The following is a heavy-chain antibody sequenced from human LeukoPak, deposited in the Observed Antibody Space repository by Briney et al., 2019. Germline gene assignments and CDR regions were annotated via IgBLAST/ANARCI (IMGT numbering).Heavy chain of an antibody. V-gene: IGHV3-53*01. J-gene: IGHJ6*04. CDR2: IYSGGGGGIT. Sequence: GGSLRLSCAASGLILSSNYMSWVRQAPGKGLEWVSVIYSGGGGGITYYADSGKGRFTISRDNCKNTLYLQMNSLRAEDTAVYYCARDRITMVRGVIIKLYGMDVWGKGTTVTVSS. CDR1: GLILSSNY. CDR3: ARDRITMVRGVIIKLYGMDV. D-gene: IGHD3-10*01.